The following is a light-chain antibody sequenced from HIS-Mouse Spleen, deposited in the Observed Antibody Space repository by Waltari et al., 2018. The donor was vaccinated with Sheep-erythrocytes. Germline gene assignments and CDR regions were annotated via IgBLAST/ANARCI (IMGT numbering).Light chain of an antibody. Sequence: QSALTQPRSVSGSPGQSVTISCTGTSSDVGGYNYVSWYQQHPGKAPKLMIYDVSKRPSGVPDRVSGSKSGNTDSLTISGLQAEDEADYYCCSYAGSYNHVFATGTKVTVL. CDR2: DVS. J-gene: IGLJ1*01. V-gene: IGLV2-11*01. CDR3: CSYAGSYNHV. CDR1: SSDVGGYNY.